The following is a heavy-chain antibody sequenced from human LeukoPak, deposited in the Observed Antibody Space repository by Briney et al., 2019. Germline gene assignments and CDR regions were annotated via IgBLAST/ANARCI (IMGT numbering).Heavy chain of an antibody. CDR3: AGYYYGSGSANWFDP. V-gene: IGHV1-8*01. Sequence: GASVKVSCKASGYTFTSYDINWVRQATGQGLEWMGWMNPNSGNTGYAQKFQGRVTMTRNTSISTAYMELSSLRSEDTAVYYCAGYYYGSGSANWFDPWGQGTLVTVSS. CDR1: GYTFTSYD. J-gene: IGHJ5*02. D-gene: IGHD3-10*01. CDR2: MNPNSGNT.